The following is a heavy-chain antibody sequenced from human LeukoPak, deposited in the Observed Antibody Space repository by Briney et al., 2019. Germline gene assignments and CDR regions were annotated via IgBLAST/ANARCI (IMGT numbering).Heavy chain of an antibody. V-gene: IGHV3-30*02. CDR1: GFTFSSYG. J-gene: IGHJ6*03. CDR3: AKVGADSNPVRGYYYYMDV. Sequence: PGGSLRLSCAASGFTFSSYGMHWVRQAPGKGLEWVAFIRYDGSNKYYADSVKGRFTISRDNSKNTLYLQMNSLRAEDTAVYYCAKVGADSNPVRGYYYYMDVWGKGTTVTISS. CDR2: IRYDGSNK. D-gene: IGHD3-3*01.